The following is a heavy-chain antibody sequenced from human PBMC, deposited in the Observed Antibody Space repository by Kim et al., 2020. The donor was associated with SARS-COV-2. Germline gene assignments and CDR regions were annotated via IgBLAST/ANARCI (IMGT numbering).Heavy chain of an antibody. J-gene: IGHJ3*02. D-gene: IGHD3-22*01. CDR1: GFTVSSNY. CDR3: ARDFGDYYDSSGYYKSGAFDI. V-gene: IGHV3-53*01. Sequence: WGSLRLSCAASGFTVSSNYMSWVRQAPGKGLEWVSVIYSGGSTYYADSVKGRFTISRDNSKNTLYLQMNSLIAEDTAVYYCARDFGDYYDSSGYYKSGAFDIWGQGTMVTVSS. CDR2: IYSGGST.